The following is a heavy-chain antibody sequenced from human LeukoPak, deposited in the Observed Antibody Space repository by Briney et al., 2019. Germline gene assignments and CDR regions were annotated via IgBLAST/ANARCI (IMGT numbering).Heavy chain of an antibody. D-gene: IGHD3-10*01. CDR3: LGSGMWFSVNS. Sequence: AASVNLSCKASRYTSTNYYMHWVRQAPGQGLEWMGMMNPGGGITSYAQKFQGRVTVTRDTSTTTVYMELSSLRSEDTAVYCCLGSGMWFSVNSWGQGTLVTVSS. CDR1: RYTSTNYY. V-gene: IGHV1-46*01. J-gene: IGHJ4*02. CDR2: MNPGGGIT.